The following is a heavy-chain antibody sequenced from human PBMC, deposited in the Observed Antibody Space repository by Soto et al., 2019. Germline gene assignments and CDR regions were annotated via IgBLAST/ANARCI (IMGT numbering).Heavy chain of an antibody. D-gene: IGHD6-13*01. CDR3: ARELAAGDH. V-gene: IGHV1-46*01. J-gene: IGHJ4*02. CDR2: INTASGST. CDR1: GYTFTHYY. Sequence: QVQLVQSGAEVKKPGASVKVSCRTSGYTFTHYYIHWVRQAPGQGLEWLGIINTASGSTNYAQDFQGRVTLTIDTTTTTVYMELSGLRAEDTAIFYCARELAAGDHWGQGTLVTVSS.